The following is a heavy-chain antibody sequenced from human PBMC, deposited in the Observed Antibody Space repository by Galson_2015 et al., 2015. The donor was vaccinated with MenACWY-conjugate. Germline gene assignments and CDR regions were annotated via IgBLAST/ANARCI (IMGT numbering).Heavy chain of an antibody. Sequence: SLRLSCAASGFTFSDYCMHWVRHAPGKGLVWVSRLCGDGSGKTYAGSVKGRFSISRDNAKTTLYLQMNSLRAEDTAMYYCGRIGTPYNFGSPWGQGTLVTVSS. J-gene: IGHJ5*02. CDR3: GRIGTPYNFGSP. CDR2: LCGDGSGK. D-gene: IGHD1-1*01. V-gene: IGHV3-74*01. CDR1: GFTFSDYC.